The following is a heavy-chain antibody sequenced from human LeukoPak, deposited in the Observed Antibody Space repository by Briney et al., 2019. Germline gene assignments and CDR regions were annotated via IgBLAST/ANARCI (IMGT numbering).Heavy chain of an antibody. Sequence: PSETLSLTCTVSGVSLSAYQWSWVRQSPEKGLEWIGCINTKGETSYNPSLKSRVTTSVDTSKSQFSLRLTSVTAADTAVYYCATSNDAKIAPFDHWGQGAPVTVSS. CDR2: INTKGET. V-gene: IGHV4-4*09. D-gene: IGHD2-21*01. CDR1: GVSLSAYQ. J-gene: IGHJ4*02. CDR3: ATSNDAKIAPFDH.